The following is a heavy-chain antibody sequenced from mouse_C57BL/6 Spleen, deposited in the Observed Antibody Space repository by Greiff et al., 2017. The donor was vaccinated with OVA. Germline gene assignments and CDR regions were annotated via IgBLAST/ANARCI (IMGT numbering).Heavy chain of an antibody. CDR1: GFNIKDYY. V-gene: IGHV14-2*01. CDR3: AIYGSSPYYFDY. D-gene: IGHD1-1*01. Sequence: EVQLQQSGAELVKPGASVKLSCTASGFNIKDYYMHWVKQRTEQGLEWIGRIDPEDGETKYAPKFQGKATITADTSSSTAYMQLSSLTSEDSAVYYCAIYGSSPYYFDYWGQGTTLTVSS. CDR2: IDPEDGET. J-gene: IGHJ2*01.